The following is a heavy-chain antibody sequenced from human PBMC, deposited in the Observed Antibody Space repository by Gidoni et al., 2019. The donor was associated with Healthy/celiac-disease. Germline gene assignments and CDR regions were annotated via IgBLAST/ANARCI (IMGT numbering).Heavy chain of an antibody. J-gene: IGHJ6*02. CDR1: GFAFSSYA. CDR3: ARGRGGGPGDV. V-gene: IGHV3-30*01. Sequence: GVQPGRSLRLSCAASGFAFSSYAIHWVRQAPGMGLDWVAVISYDGTNKYYADSVRGRFIISRDNSKNTLYLKMNPLRDEDTAVYYCARGRGGGPGDVWGQGTTVTVSS. CDR2: ISYDGTNK. D-gene: IGHD3-10*01.